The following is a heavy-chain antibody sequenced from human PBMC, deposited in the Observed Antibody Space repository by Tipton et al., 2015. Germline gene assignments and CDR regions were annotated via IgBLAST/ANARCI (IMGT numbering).Heavy chain of an antibody. CDR1: EFIVSSNY. CDR2: IYSGGST. J-gene: IGHJ4*02. D-gene: IGHD6-19*01. CDR3: ARDEVRSGWYWVY. Sequence: SLRLSCAASEFIVSSNYMSWVRQAPGKGLEWVSVIYSGGSTYSADSVKGRFTISRDNFKNTLYLQMNSLRAEDTAVYYCARDEVRSGWYWVYWGQGTLVTVSS. V-gene: IGHV3-53*01.